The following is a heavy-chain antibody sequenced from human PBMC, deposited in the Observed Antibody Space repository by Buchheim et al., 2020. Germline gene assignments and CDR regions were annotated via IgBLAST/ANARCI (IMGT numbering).Heavy chain of an antibody. J-gene: IGHJ4*02. V-gene: IGHV3-23*01. CDR3: AKDPYPGIAVAGTTADY. Sequence: EVQLLESGGGLVQPGGSLRLSCAASGFTFSSYAMSWVRQAPGKGLEWVSAISGSGGSTYYVDPVKGRFTISSANSKNTLYLHMNSLRAEDTAVYYCAKDPYPGIAVAGTTADYWGQGTL. CDR1: GFTFSSYA. D-gene: IGHD6-19*01. CDR2: ISGSGGST.